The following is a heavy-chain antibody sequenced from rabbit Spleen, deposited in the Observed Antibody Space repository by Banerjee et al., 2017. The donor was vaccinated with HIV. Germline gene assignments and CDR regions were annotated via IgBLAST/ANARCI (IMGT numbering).Heavy chain of an antibody. Sequence: QSLEESGGGLVKPGGTLTLTCKASGIDFSSCYYMCWVRQAPGKGLEWIACIYAGSSGSTYSASWAKGRFTISKTSSTTVTQQMTSLTVADTATYFCARDAGSSYYRSLYYFNLWGPGTLVTVS. CDR3: ARDAGSSYYRSLYYFNL. J-gene: IGHJ4*01. V-gene: IGHV1S40*01. CDR1: GIDFSSCYY. CDR2: IYAGSSGST. D-gene: IGHD8-1*01.